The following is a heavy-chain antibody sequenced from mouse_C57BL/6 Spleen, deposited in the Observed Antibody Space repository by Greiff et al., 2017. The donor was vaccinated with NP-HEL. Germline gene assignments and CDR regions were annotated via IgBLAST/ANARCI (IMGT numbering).Heavy chain of an antibody. CDR3: ARNGYYERNYFDY. CDR2: IDPSDSYT. J-gene: IGHJ2*01. D-gene: IGHD2-3*01. V-gene: IGHV1-69*01. Sequence: VQLQQPGAELVMPGASVKLSCKASGYTFTSYWMHWVKQRPGQGLEWIGEIDPSDSYTNYNQKFKGKSTLTVDKSSSTAYMQLSSLTSEDSAVYYCARNGYYERNYFDYWGQGTTLTVSS. CDR1: GYTFTSYW.